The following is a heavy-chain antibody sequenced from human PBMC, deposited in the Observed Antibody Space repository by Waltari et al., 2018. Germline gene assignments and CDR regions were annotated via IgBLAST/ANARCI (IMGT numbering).Heavy chain of an antibody. CDR3: ARNLGYCSSTSCYTNYYYGMDV. Sequence: QVQLVQSGAEVKKPGASVKVSCKASGYTFTSYYMHWVRQAPGPGLEWMGIINPRGGSTSYAQKVQGRVTMTRDTSTSTVYMELSSLRSEDTAVYYCARNLGYCSSTSCYTNYYYGMDVWGQGTTVTVSS. CDR1: GYTFTSYY. D-gene: IGHD2-2*02. V-gene: IGHV1-46*01. J-gene: IGHJ6*02. CDR2: INPRGGST.